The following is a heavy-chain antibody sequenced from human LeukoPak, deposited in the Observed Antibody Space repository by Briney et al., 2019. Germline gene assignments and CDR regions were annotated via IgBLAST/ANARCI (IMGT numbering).Heavy chain of an antibody. V-gene: IGHV1-18*01. J-gene: IGHJ5*02. Sequence: ASVKVSCKASGYTFTSYGISWVRQAPGQGLEWMGWISPYNSNTYYAQNLQGRVTMTTDTSTSTAYMELRSLRSDDTAVYYCARGYYDSSGYYYLKRGWFDPWGQGTLVTVSS. CDR1: GYTFTSYG. D-gene: IGHD3-22*01. CDR2: ISPYNSNT. CDR3: ARGYYDSSGYYYLKRGWFDP.